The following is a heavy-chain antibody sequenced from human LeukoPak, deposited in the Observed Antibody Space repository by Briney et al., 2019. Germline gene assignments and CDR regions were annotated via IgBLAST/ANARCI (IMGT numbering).Heavy chain of an antibody. Sequence: GGSLRLSCAASGFTFSSYAMSWVRQAPGKGLEWVSAISGSGGSTYYADSVKGRFTISRDNSKSTLDLKMNSLRAEDTAVYYCAKDPFSSSWYDTFFDYWGQGTLVTVSS. CDR2: ISGSGGST. D-gene: IGHD6-13*01. CDR3: AKDPFSSSWYDTFFDY. V-gene: IGHV3-23*01. J-gene: IGHJ4*02. CDR1: GFTFSSYA.